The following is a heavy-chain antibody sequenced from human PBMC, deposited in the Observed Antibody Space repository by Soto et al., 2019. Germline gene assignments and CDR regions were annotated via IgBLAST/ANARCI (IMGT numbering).Heavy chain of an antibody. Sequence: QVQLVESGGGVVQPGGSLRLSCAASGFTFGNNAIPWPPQAPGRGLEWVALISHDGTNKHYADSVKGRFTISRDKLKNTVYLQMNSLKPDDTAVFYCAREADPVGANDAFDIWGQGRMVTVSS. D-gene: IGHD1-26*01. CDR1: GFTFGNNA. V-gene: IGHV3-30-3*01. CDR2: ISHDGTNK. J-gene: IGHJ3*02. CDR3: AREADPVGANDAFDI.